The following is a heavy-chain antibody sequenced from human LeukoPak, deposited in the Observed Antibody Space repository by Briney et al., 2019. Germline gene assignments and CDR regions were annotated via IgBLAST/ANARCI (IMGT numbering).Heavy chain of an antibody. Sequence: GGSLRLSCAASGFTFSSYAMSWVRQAPGKGLEWGSAISGSGGSTYYADSVKGRFTISRDNSKNTLYLQMNSPRAEDTAVYYCAKDRRGSYYFDYWGQGTLVTVSS. D-gene: IGHD1-26*01. CDR3: AKDRRGSYYFDY. CDR1: GFTFSSYA. V-gene: IGHV3-23*01. J-gene: IGHJ4*02. CDR2: ISGSGGST.